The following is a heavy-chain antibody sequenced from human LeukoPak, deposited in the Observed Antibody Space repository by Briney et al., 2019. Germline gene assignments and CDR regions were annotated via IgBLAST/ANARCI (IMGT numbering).Heavy chain of an antibody. Sequence: ASVKVSCKASGYTFTSYDINWVRQATGQGLEWMGWMNPNSGNTGYAQKFQGRVTITRNTSISTAYMELSSLRSEDTAVYYCARTATRYSAFDIWGQGTMVTVSS. CDR2: MNPNSGNT. V-gene: IGHV1-8*01. CDR3: ARTATRYSAFDI. D-gene: IGHD1-26*01. CDR1: GYTFTSYD. J-gene: IGHJ3*02.